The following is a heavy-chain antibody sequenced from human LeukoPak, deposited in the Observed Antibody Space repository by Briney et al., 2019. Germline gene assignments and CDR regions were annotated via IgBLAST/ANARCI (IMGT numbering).Heavy chain of an antibody. Sequence: PGGSLRLSCAASGFTFNNCAMHWVRQAPGKGLEWVAVISYDGSSKYYADSVKGRFTISRDNSKNTLDLQMNSLRAEDTAVYYCARGVRSFDYWGQGTLVTVSS. CDR2: ISYDGSSK. CDR3: ARGVRSFDY. V-gene: IGHV3-30-3*01. J-gene: IGHJ4*02. CDR1: GFTFNNCA.